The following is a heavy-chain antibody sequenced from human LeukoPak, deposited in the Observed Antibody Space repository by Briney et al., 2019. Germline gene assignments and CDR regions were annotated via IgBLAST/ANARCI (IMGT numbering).Heavy chain of an antibody. CDR1: GGSISSSSYY. CDR3: ARQNSYGYEYYFDY. CDR2: IYYSGST. J-gene: IGHJ4*02. Sequence: SETLSLTCTVSGGSISSSSYYWGWIRQPPGKGLEWIGSIYYSGSTYYNPSLQSRVTISVDTSKNQFSLKLSSVTAAETAVYYCARQNSYGYEYYFDYWGQGTLVTVSS. V-gene: IGHV4-39*01. D-gene: IGHD5-18*01.